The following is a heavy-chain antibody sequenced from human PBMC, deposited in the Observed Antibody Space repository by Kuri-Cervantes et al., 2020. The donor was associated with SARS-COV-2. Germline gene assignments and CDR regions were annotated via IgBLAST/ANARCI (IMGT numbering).Heavy chain of an antibody. V-gene: IGHV3-23*01. CDR2: ISSISDNT. Sequence: ETLSLTCAASGFTFSSYAMSWVRQAPGKGLEWVSSISSISDNTYYADFVRGRFATTRDNSKNTLYLHMDSLRAEDTAIYYCARDDDSSTVWYGLDSWGQGTLVTVSS. D-gene: IGHD4-11*01. J-gene: IGHJ4*02. CDR1: GFTFSSYA. CDR3: ARDDDSSTVWYGLDS.